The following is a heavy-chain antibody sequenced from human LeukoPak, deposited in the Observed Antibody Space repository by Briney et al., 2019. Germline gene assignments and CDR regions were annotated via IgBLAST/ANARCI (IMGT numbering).Heavy chain of an antibody. V-gene: IGHV3-53*01. J-gene: IGHJ4*02. Sequence: GGSLRLSCAASWFTVRSTYMSSVRQAPGKWLEWVAVIDADGSTYYADSVKGRFTISRDNSKNTMSFQMNSLRDEDTAVYYCARGYSSGWSYFDYWGQGTLVPVSS. CDR2: IDADGST. D-gene: IGHD6-19*01. CDR1: WFTVRSTY. CDR3: ARGYSSGWSYFDY.